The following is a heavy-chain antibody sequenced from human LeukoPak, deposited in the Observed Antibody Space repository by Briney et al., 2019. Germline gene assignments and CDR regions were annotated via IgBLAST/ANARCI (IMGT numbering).Heavy chain of an antibody. CDR1: GGTFSSYA. CDR2: IIPIFGTA. J-gene: IGHJ3*02. D-gene: IGHD6-19*01. CDR3: AREKSLVAGRTFGPYHDAFDI. V-gene: IGHV1-69*05. Sequence: ASVKVSCKASGGTFSSYAISWVRQAPGQGLEWMGGIIPIFGTANYAQKFQGRVTITTDESTSTAYMELSSLRSEDTAVYYCAREKSLVAGRTFGPYHDAFDIWGQGTMVTVSS.